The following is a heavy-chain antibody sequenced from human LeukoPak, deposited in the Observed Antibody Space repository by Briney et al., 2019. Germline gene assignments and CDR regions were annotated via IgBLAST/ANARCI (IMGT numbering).Heavy chain of an antibody. CDR2: IKQDGSEK. D-gene: IGHD2-21*01. J-gene: IGHJ4*02. CDR3: ASPGEGGRLWDFDF. CDR1: GFTFSSYW. V-gene: IGHV3-7*01. Sequence: QPGGSLRLSCAASGFTFSSYWMSWVRQAPGKGLEWVANIKQDGSEKYYVDSVKGRFTISRDNAENSLYLQMNSLGAEDTAVYYCASPGEGGRLWDFDFWGQGTLVTVSS.